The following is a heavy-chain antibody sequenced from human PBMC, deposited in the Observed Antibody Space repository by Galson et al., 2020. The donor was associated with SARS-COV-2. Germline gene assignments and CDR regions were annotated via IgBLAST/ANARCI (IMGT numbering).Heavy chain of an antibody. CDR2: INHSGST. D-gene: IGHD3-3*01. Sequence: SEPLSLTCAVYGGSFSGYYWSWIRQPPGKGLEWIGEINHSGSTNYNPSLKSRVTISVDTSKNQFSLKLSSVTAADTAVYYCARGPEYYDFWSGYFSGMDVWGQGTTVTVSS. J-gene: IGHJ6*02. CDR1: GGSFSGYY. V-gene: IGHV4-34*01. CDR3: ARGPEYYDFWSGYFSGMDV.